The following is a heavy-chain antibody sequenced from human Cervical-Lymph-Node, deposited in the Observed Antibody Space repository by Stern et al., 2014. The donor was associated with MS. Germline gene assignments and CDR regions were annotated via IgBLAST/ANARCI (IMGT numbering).Heavy chain of an antibody. Sequence: QITLKESGPTLVKPTQTLTLKCIFSGFSLTTSGVGVGWIRQPPGKDLEWLGFIYLDGDKRYSPSLKRRLTITKDTSKNQVVLTMTNMDPVDTATYYCIHTSPRVPGIDYWGQGTLVTVSS. J-gene: IGHJ4*02. V-gene: IGHV2-5*02. D-gene: IGHD6-13*01. CDR2: IYLDGDK. CDR3: IHTSPRVPGIDY. CDR1: GFSLTTSGVG.